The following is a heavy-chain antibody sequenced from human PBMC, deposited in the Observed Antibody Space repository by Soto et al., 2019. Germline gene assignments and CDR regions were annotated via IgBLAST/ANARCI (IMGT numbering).Heavy chain of an antibody. CDR3: ARRGSGSIRLPNWFDP. CDR2: INHSGST. J-gene: IGHJ5*02. Sequence: SETLSLTCAVYGGSFSGYYWSWIRQPPGKGLEWIGEINHSGSTNYNPSLKSRVTISVDTSKNQFSLKLSSVTAADTAVYYCARRGSGSIRLPNWFDPWGQGTLVTVS. CDR1: GGSFSGYY. D-gene: IGHD3-3*01. V-gene: IGHV4-34*01.